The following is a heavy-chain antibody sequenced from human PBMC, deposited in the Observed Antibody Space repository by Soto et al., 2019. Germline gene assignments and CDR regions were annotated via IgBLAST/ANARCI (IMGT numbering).Heavy chain of an antibody. CDR1: GFTFSSYS. V-gene: IGHV3-21*01. CDR3: ARELRYFDWPTTDYYYYGMDA. CDR2: ISSSSSYI. D-gene: IGHD3-9*01. Sequence: GSLRLSCAASGFTFSSYSMNWVRQAPGKGLEWVSSISSSSSYIYYADSVKGRFTISSDNAKNSLYLQMNSVRAADTAVYYCARELRYFDWPTTDYYYYGMDAWGQGTTVTVSS. J-gene: IGHJ6*02.